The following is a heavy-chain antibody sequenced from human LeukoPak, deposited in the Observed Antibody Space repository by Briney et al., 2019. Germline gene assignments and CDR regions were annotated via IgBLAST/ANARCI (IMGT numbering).Heavy chain of an antibody. CDR1: GFTFSSYE. CDR3: AKEDQQLHFQY. CDR2: ISGSGSSI. J-gene: IGHJ1*01. V-gene: IGHV3-48*03. D-gene: IGHD2-2*01. Sequence: GGSLRLSCAASGFTFSSYEMNWVRQAPGKGLEWVSYISGSGSSIHYADSVKGRFTISRDNAMNSLYLQMNSLRAEDTAVYYCAKEDQQLHFQYWGQGTLVTVSS.